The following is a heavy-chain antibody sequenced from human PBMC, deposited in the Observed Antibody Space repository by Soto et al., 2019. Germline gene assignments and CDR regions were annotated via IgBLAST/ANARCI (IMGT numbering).Heavy chain of an antibody. V-gene: IGHV3-30-3*01. J-gene: IGHJ6*02. D-gene: IGHD2-2*02. CDR3: ARALRDIVVVPAAILYYYYYGMDV. CDR2: ISYDGSNK. CDR1: GFTFSSYA. Sequence: PGGSLRLSCAASGFTFSSYAMHWVRQAPGKGLEWVAVISYDGSNKYYADSVKGRFTISRDNSKNTLYLQMNSLRAEDTAVYYCARALRDIVVVPAAILYYYYYGMDVWGQGTTVTVSS.